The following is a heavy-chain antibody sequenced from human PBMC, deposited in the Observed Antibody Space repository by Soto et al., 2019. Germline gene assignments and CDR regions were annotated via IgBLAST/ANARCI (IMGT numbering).Heavy chain of an antibody. Sequence: SETLSLTCDVSNFSISSGYYWGWIRQSPGKGLEWIASIYRSGTTSYNPSLKSRVTISVDPSKNQFSLMLTAVTAADTAVYYCARTHSGSYYSVFNYWGRGSLVTVSS. D-gene: IGHD1-26*01. V-gene: IGHV4-38-2*01. CDR1: NFSISSGYY. J-gene: IGHJ4*02. CDR3: ARTHSGSYYSVFNY. CDR2: IYRSGTT.